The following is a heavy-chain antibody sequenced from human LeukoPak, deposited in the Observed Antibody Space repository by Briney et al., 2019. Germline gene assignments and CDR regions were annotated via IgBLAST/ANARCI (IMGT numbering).Heavy chain of an antibody. Sequence: GGSLRLSCAASGFTVSINYMSWVRQAPGKGLEWVSVIYSGGSTYYADSVKGRFTISRDNSKNTLYLQMNSLRAEDTAVYYCARGKENYYYGMDVWGQGTTVTVSS. V-gene: IGHV3-66*01. CDR1: GFTVSINY. CDR2: IYSGGST. CDR3: ARGKENYYYGMDV. J-gene: IGHJ6*02.